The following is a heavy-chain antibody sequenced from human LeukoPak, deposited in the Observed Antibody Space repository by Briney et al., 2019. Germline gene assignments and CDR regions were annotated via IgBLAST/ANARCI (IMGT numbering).Heavy chain of an antibody. J-gene: IGHJ5*02. V-gene: IGHV1-46*01. D-gene: IGHD1-1*01. CDR1: GYTFTSYY. CDR3: ARDYAGELEGFDP. CDR2: INPSGGST. Sequence: ASVKVSSKASGYTFTSYYMHWVRQAPGQGLEWMGIINPSGGSTSYAQKFQGRVTMTRDTSTSTVYMELSSLRSEDTAVYYCARDYAGELEGFDPWGQGTLVTVSS.